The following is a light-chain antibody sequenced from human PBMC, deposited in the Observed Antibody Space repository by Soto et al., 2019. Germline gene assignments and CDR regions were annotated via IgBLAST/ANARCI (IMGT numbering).Light chain of an antibody. CDR2: DAY. CDR1: QSVSSN. CDR3: QQYGSSGT. V-gene: IGKV3-20*01. Sequence: EVLMTQSPATLSVAPGERATISCRASQSVSSNLAWYQQKPGQAPRLLIYDAYNRATGIPPRFSGSGSGTDFTLTISRLEPEDFAVYYCQQYGSSGTFGQGTKVDIK. J-gene: IGKJ1*01.